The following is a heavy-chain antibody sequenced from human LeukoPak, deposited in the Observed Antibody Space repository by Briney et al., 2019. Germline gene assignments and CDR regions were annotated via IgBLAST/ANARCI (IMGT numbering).Heavy chain of an antibody. CDR1: GYTFTSYG. V-gene: IGHV1-18*01. CDR3: ARDASKEYVWGSYRTTGGMDV. CDR2: ISAYNGNT. J-gene: IGHJ6*02. D-gene: IGHD3-16*02. Sequence: ASVKVSCKASGYTFTSYGISWVRQAPGQRLGWMGWISAYNGNTNYAQKLQGRVTMTTDTSTSTANNELRSLTSDDTTVHYCARDASKEYVWGSYRTTGGMDVWGQGTTVTVSS.